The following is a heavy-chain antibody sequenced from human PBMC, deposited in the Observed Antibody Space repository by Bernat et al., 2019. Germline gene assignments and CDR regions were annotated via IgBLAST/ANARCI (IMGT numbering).Heavy chain of an antibody. Sequence: VQLVESGGDLVQPGGSLRLSCATSGFTFSAFSMNWVRQAPGKGLAWVSYISSSGNTIYFADSVQGRFTISRDNAKNSLYLQMNSLRDEDTAVYYCARGKRYCSGGSCYSGREYNWFDPWGQGTLVTVSS. V-gene: IGHV3-48*02. J-gene: IGHJ5*02. D-gene: IGHD2-15*01. CDR3: ARGKRYCSGGSCYSGREYNWFDP. CDR1: GFTFSAFS. CDR2: ISSSGNTI.